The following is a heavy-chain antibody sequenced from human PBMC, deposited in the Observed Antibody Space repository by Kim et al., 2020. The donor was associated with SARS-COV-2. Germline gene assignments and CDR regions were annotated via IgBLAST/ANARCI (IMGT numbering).Heavy chain of an antibody. CDR2: SGGT. V-gene: IGHV1-2*02. CDR3: ATATRPRDWFAP. Sequence: SGGTNYAQKFQGRVTRPRDTSISTAYMELSRLRSDDTAVYYCATATRPRDWFAPWGQGTLVTVSS. J-gene: IGHJ5*02. D-gene: IGHD1-26*01.